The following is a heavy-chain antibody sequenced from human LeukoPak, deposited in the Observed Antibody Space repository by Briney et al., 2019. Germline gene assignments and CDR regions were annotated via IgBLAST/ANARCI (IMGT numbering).Heavy chain of an antibody. Sequence: EGSLRLSCAASGFTLGNYWMHWVRQAPGKGLEWVARINDDGISASYADSVKGRFTISRDNAVNTVYLEMNSLRVEDTAVYYCARDPVVPAALDVWGQGTAVTVSS. D-gene: IGHD2-2*01. J-gene: IGHJ6*02. CDR1: GFTLGNYW. CDR3: ARDPVVPAALDV. CDR2: INDDGISA. V-gene: IGHV3-74*01.